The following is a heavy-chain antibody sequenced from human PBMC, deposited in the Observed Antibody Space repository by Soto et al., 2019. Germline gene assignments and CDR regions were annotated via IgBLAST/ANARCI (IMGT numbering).Heavy chain of an antibody. J-gene: IGHJ5*02. V-gene: IGHV1-18*01. Sequence: VQLAQSPAEVKKPGASVKVSCKASGYNFRNYGISWVRQAPGQGLEWMGWISVYNGHAKYAEKFHDRITLTTETSTSTGDMELRSLRPDDTAVYFCARDPYAPTSLEGGAQPAPNWFDHWGQGTLVVVSS. CDR3: ARDPYAPTSLEGGAQPAPNWFDH. CDR2: ISVYNGHA. D-gene: IGHD3-16*01. CDR1: GYNFRNYG.